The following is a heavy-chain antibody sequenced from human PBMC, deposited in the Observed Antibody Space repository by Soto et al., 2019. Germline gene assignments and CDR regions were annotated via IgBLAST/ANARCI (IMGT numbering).Heavy chain of an antibody. CDR2: ISGSGGST. CDR1: GFTFYNAW. J-gene: IGHJ4*02. V-gene: IGHV3-23*01. Sequence: GGSLRLSCAASGFTFYNAWMSWVRQAPGKGLEWVSAISGSGGSTYYADSVKGRFTISRDNSKNTLYLQMNSLRAEDTAVYYCAKEGYDFWSGYYTYYFDYWGQGTLVTVSS. CDR3: AKEGYDFWSGYYTYYFDY. D-gene: IGHD3-3*01.